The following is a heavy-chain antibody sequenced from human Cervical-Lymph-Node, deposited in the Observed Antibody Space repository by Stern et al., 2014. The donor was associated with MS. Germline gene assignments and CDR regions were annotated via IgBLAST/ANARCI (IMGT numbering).Heavy chain of an antibody. J-gene: IGHJ4*02. CDR2: LSHDRTYT. V-gene: IGHV3-33*01. CDR1: GFTFSNSG. D-gene: IGHD1-14*01. CDR3: ARDVALGMDY. Sequence: VQLVESGGGVVPPERSLRLSCVASGFTFSNSGMHWVRQAPGMGLEWVAVLSHDRTYTDYAGSVKGRFTVSRDDPKNTLYLQMNSLRVEDTAVYYCARDVALGMDYWGQGTLVTVSS.